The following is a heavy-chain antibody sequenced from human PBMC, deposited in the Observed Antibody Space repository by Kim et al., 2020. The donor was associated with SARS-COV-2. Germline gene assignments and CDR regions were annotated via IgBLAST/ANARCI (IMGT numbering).Heavy chain of an antibody. Sequence: TNINPTLKSRVTISVDTSKNEFSLKLSSVTAADTAVYYCAGGKAARLASWGQGTLVTVSS. J-gene: IGHJ5*02. CDR2: T. D-gene: IGHD6-6*01. CDR3: AGGKAARLAS. V-gene: IGHV4-59*12.